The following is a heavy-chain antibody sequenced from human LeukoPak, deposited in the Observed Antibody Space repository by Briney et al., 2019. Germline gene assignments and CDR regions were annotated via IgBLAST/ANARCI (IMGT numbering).Heavy chain of an antibody. J-gene: IGHJ5*02. CDR2: INPNSGGT. D-gene: IGHD1-26*01. V-gene: IGHV1-2*02. CDR3: ARDGSGSGANKEWFDP. Sequence: ASVPVSCKASGYTFTGYYMHWVRQAPGQGVEGMGWINPNSGGTNYEQKFQGRVTMTRDTSISTAYMELSRLRSDDTAVYYCARDGSGSGANKEWFDPWGQGTLVTVAS. CDR1: GYTFTGYY.